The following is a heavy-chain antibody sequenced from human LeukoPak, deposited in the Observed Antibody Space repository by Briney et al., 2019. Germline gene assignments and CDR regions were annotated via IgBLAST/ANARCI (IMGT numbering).Heavy chain of an antibody. CDR1: GITLSNYG. CDR3: AKRGVVIRVILVGFHKEAYYFDS. D-gene: IGHD3-22*01. Sequence: GGSLRLSCAVSGITLSNYGMSWVRQAPGKGLEWVAGISDSGGRTNYADSVKGRFTISRDNPKNTLYLQMNSLRTEDTAVYFCAKRGVVIRVILVGFHKEAYYFDSWGQGALVTVSS. V-gene: IGHV3-23*01. CDR2: ISDSGGRT. J-gene: IGHJ4*02.